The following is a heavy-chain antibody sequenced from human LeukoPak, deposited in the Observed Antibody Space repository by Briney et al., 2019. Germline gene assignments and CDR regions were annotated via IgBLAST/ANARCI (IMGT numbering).Heavy chain of an antibody. J-gene: IGHJ5*02. V-gene: IGHV1-18*01. Sequence: ASVTVSCKASGYTFTSYGISWVRQAPGRGLEWMGWISAYNGNTNYAQKLQGRVTMTTDTSTSTAYMELRSLRSDDTAVYYCARDQEREYYDFWSGYQYNWFDPWGQGTLVTVSS. CDR3: ARDQEREYYDFWSGYQYNWFDP. CDR1: GYTFTSYG. D-gene: IGHD3-3*01. CDR2: ISAYNGNT.